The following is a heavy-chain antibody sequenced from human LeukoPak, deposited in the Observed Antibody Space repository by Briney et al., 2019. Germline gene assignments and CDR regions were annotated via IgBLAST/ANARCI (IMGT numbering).Heavy chain of an antibody. Sequence: PSETLSLTCTVSGGSISSGDYYWSWIRQPPGKGLEWIGYIYYSGSTYYNPSLKSRVTISVDTSKNQFSLKLSSVTAADTAVYYRARDMYSSSWETFDYWGQGTLVTVSS. CDR3: ARDMYSSSWETFDY. CDR2: IYYSGST. D-gene: IGHD6-13*01. V-gene: IGHV4-30-4*01. CDR1: GGSISSGDYY. J-gene: IGHJ4*02.